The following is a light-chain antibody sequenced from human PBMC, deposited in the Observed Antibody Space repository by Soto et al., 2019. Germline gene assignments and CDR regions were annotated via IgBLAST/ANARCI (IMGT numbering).Light chain of an antibody. CDR3: QHATSFPLT. V-gene: IGKV1-12*01. Sequence: DLQMTQSPSSVTASVGDRVTITCRASQGIVSWLAWYQQKPGKAPKLLIYAASNLQSGVPLRFSGSGSGTDFTLTISSPQAEDFATYYCQHATSFPLTFGGGTKVEIK. CDR1: QGIVSW. J-gene: IGKJ4*01. CDR2: AAS.